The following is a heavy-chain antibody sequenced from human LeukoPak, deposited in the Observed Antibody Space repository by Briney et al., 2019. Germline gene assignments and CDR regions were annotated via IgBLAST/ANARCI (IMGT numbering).Heavy chain of an antibody. V-gene: IGHV1-69*04. D-gene: IGHD5-18*01. CDR1: GYTFTSYA. J-gene: IGHJ4*02. CDR3: ARDSGYSYGSPLYYFDY. Sequence: SVKVSCKASGYTFTSYAISWVRQAPGQGLEWMGRIIPILGIANYAQKFQGRVTITADKSTSTAYMELSSLRSEDTAVYYCARDSGYSYGSPLYYFDYWGQGTLVTVSS. CDR2: IIPILGIA.